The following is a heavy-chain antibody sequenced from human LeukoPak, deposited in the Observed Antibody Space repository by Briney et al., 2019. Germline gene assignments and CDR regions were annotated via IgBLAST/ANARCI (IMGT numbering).Heavy chain of an antibody. V-gene: IGHV1-3*01. D-gene: IGHD3-10*01. CDR3: ARDPQGYGSGSYYKPYDY. Sequence: ASVKVSCKASGYTFTSYAMRWVRQAPGQRLEWMGWINAGNGNTKYSQKFQGRVTITRDTSASTAYMELSSLRSEDTAVYYCARDPQGYGSGSYYKPYDYWGQGTLVTVSS. CDR1: GYTFTSYA. J-gene: IGHJ4*02. CDR2: INAGNGNT.